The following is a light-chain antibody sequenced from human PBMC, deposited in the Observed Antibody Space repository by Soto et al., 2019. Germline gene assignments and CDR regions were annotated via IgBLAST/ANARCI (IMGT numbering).Light chain of an antibody. Sequence: DIQMTQSPSTLSASVGDRITITSRASQSISSWLAWYQQKPGKAPKLLIYKASSLESGVPSTFSGSGSGTEFTLTISSLQPDDFATYYLQQFISPSWTFVQGTKVE. CDR1: QSISSW. CDR2: KAS. J-gene: IGKJ1*01. V-gene: IGKV1-5*03. CDR3: QQFISPSWT.